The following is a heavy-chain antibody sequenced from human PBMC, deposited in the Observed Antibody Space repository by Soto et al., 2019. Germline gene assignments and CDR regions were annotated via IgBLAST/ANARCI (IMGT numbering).Heavy chain of an antibody. CDR2: IDPSGNGT. J-gene: IGHJ4*02. V-gene: IGHV1-46*01. Sequence: QVQLVQSGAEVKKPGASVKVSCKASGHTLINYYMHWVRQAPGQGLDWLGKIDPSGNGTSYAERFQGRITLTSDTSTNTAYVELSSLRSEDTAIYYCAINYYDSSAYLYWGQGTLVTVSS. CDR3: AINYYDSSAYLY. CDR1: GHTLINYY. D-gene: IGHD3-22*01.